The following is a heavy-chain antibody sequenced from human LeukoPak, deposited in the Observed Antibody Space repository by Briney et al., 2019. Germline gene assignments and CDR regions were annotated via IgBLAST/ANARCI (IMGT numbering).Heavy chain of an antibody. D-gene: IGHD2-21*02. J-gene: IGHJ4*02. CDR2: IIPIFGTA. CDR1: GGTFSSYA. V-gene: IGHV1-69*01. Sequence: SVKVSCKASGGTFSSYAISWVRQAPGQGLEWMGGIIPIFGTANYAQKFQGRVTVTADESTSTAYMELSSLRSEDTAVYYCATKMGGSYCGGDCYLFDYWGQGTLVTVSS. CDR3: ATKMGGSYCGGDCYLFDY.